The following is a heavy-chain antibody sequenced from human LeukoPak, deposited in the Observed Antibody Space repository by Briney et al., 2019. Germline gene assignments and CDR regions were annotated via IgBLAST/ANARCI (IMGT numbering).Heavy chain of an antibody. CDR1: GFSFITYG. CDR3: APTYYYESSGHQ. V-gene: IGHV3-30*02. J-gene: IGHJ4*02. CDR2: IRYDGSNR. Sequence: GGSLRLSCAASGFSFITYGIHWVRQAPGKGLEWVAFIRYDGSNRFYADSVRGRFTISRDNSKNTVYLQMNSLRAEDTAVYYCAPTYYYESSGHQGGQGTLVTVSS. D-gene: IGHD3-22*01.